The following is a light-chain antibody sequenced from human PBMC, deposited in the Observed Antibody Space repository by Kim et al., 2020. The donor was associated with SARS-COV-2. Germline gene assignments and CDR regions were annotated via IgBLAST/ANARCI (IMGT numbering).Light chain of an antibody. V-gene: IGKV1-5*03. CDR3: QQYNSYSLT. CDR1: QSISSW. J-gene: IGKJ4*01. Sequence: ASVGARATITCRASQSISSWLAWYQQKPGKAPKVLIYKASTLESGVPSRFSGSGSGTEFTLTISSLQPDDFAIYYCQQYNSYSLTFGGGTKVDIK. CDR2: KAS.